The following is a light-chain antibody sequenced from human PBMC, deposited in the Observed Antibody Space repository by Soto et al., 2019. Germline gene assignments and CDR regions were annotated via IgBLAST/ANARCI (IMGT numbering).Light chain of an antibody. Sequence: QSALTQPRSVSGSPGQSVTISCTGTSSDIGGYNYVSWYQQHPGKVPKLMIYEVTNRPSGLSNRFSGSKSGNTASLTISGLQAEDEAEYFCSSYSSTSTLYVFGTGTKVTVL. J-gene: IGLJ1*01. CDR2: EVT. V-gene: IGLV2-14*01. CDR1: SSDIGGYNY. CDR3: SSYSSTSTLYV.